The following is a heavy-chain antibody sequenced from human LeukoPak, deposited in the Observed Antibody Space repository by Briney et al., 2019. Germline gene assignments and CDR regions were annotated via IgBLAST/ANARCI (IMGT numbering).Heavy chain of an antibody. CDR2: IIPIFGTA. CDR3: ARDRDSSGWEFQH. D-gene: IGHD3-22*01. CDR1: GGTFSSYA. Sequence: SVKVSCKASGGTFSSYAISWVRQAPGQGLEWMGRIIPIFGTANYAQKFQGRVTITTDESTSTAYMELSSLRSEDTAVYYCARDRDSSGWEFQHWGPGTLVTVSS. J-gene: IGHJ1*01. V-gene: IGHV1-69*05.